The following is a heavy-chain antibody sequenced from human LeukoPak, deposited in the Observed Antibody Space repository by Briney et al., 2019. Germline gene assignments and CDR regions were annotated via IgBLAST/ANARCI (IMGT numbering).Heavy chain of an antibody. CDR1: GGSISSYY. V-gene: IGHV4-59*08. CDR3: ARQAHLVRGVLNWGSRTSEAFYFDY. J-gene: IGHJ4*02. Sequence: SETLSLTCTVSGGSISSYYWSWIRQTPGKGLEWIGDIYYSGSTKYNPSLKSRVTISVDTSKNQFSLKLRSVTAADTAVYYCARQAHLVRGVLNWGSRTSEAFYFDYWGQGTLVTVSS. D-gene: IGHD3-10*01. CDR2: IYYSGST.